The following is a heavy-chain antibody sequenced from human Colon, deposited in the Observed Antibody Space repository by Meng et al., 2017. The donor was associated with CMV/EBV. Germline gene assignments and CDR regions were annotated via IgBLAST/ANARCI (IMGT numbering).Heavy chain of an antibody. CDR1: GYTFTGYY. Sequence: SVKVSCKASGYTFTGYYMHWVRQAPGQGLEWMGGIIPILGIANYAQKFQGRVTITADKSTGTAYMELSSLRSEDTAVYYCARDRLPAAIEIGHYYYGMDVWGQGTTVTVSS. D-gene: IGHD2-2*01. J-gene: IGHJ6*02. CDR2: IIPILGIA. V-gene: IGHV1-69*10. CDR3: ARDRLPAAIEIGHYYYGMDV.